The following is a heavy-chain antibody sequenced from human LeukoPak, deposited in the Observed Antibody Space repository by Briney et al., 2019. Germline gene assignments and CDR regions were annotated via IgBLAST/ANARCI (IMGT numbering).Heavy chain of an antibody. J-gene: IGHJ4*02. D-gene: IGHD6-19*01. V-gene: IGHV4-59*01. CDR1: GGSISSYY. CDR2: IYYSGST. CDR3: ARDLRYSSGRYVDY. Sequence: SETLSLTCTVSGGSISSYYWSWIRQPPGKGLEWIGYIYYSGSTNYNPSLKSRVTISVDTSKNQFSLKLSSVTAADTAVYYCARDLRYSSGRYVDYWGQGTLVTVSS.